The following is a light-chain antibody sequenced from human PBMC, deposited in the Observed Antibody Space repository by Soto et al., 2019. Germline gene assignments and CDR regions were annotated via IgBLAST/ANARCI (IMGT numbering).Light chain of an antibody. J-gene: IGLJ2*01. V-gene: IGLV2-11*02. CDR3: CSYAGSSTFVV. Sequence: QSALTRPRSVSGSPGQSVTISCTGTSSDVGGYKYVSWYQQHPGKAPKFMIYDVSERPSGVPDRFSGSKSGNTASLTISGLQAEDEADYYCCSYAGSSTFVVFGGGTKLTVL. CDR1: SSDVGGYKY. CDR2: DVS.